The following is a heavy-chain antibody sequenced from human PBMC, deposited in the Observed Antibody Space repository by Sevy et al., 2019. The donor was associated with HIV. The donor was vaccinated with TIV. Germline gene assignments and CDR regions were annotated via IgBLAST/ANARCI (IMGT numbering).Heavy chain of an antibody. CDR1: GYTFTDRY. D-gene: IGHD6-19*01. CDR3: ARVHPPRLSGHDSGWYPFDY. V-gene: IGHV1-2*02. CDR2: INPDTGNT. Sequence: ASVKVSCQTSGYTFTDRYIHWVRQAPGQGLEWMGYINPDTGNTRYAQKFQARVTMTGDTSVSTAYMELGRLTSDDTAVYFCARVHPPRLSGHDSGWYPFDYRGQGTLVTVSS. J-gene: IGHJ4*02.